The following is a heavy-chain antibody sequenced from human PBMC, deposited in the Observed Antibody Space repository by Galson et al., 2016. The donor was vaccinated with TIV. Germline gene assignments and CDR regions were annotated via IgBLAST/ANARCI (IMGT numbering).Heavy chain of an antibody. J-gene: IGHJ6*02. D-gene: IGHD1-26*01. Sequence: SVNVSCMASGGTFNKYAISWVRQAPGQGLEWMGGIIPIFRTSRYAQKFQGRVTITADEYMSTVDMELNSLRCEDTAVYYCVRGMGATTYYQYGMDVWGQGTTVTVSS. V-gene: IGHV1-69*13. CDR2: IIPIFRTS. CDR1: GGTFNKYA. CDR3: VRGMGATTYYQYGMDV.